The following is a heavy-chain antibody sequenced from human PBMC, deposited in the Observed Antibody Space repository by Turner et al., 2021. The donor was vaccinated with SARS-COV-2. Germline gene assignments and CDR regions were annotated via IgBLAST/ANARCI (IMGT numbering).Heavy chain of an antibody. V-gene: IGHV4-4*02. D-gene: IGHD2-15*01. J-gene: IGHJ4*02. CDR1: GGSIRCSNW. CDR3: ARRACSGGRCSIFDY. CDR2: IDHSGST. Sequence: QFQLQQSGPGLVKPSGTLSLTCAVSGGSIRCSNWWSWVRQPPGKGLEWIGEIDHSGSTNYNPSLKSRVTISVDKSKNQFSLKLSSVTAADTAVYYCARRACSGGRCSIFDYWGQGTLVTDSS.